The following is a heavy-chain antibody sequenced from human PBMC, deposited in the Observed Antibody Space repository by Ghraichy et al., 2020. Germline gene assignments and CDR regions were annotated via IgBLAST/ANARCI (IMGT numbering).Heavy chain of an antibody. CDR2: IYYSGST. V-gene: IGHV4-61*01. Sequence: SETLSLTCTVSGGSVSSGSYYWSWIRQPPGKGLEWIGYIYYSGSTNYNPSLKSRVTISVDTSKNQFSLKLSSVTAADTAVYYCARDGRGYYYDSSGLRGLGVWCQGTTVTVSS. D-gene: IGHD3-22*01. J-gene: IGHJ6*02. CDR1: GGSVSSGSYY. CDR3: ARDGRGYYYDSSGLRGLGV.